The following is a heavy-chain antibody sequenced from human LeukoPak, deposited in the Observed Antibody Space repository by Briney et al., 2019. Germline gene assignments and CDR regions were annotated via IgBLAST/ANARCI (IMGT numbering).Heavy chain of an antibody. V-gene: IGHV4-34*01. CDR3: ARVAPYSGSYL. CDR2: INHSGST. D-gene: IGHD1-26*01. CDR1: GGSFSGYY. J-gene: IGHJ5*02. Sequence: PSETLSLTCAVYGGSFSGYYWSRIRQPPGKGLEWIGEINHSGSTNYNPSLKSRVTISVDTSENQFSLKLSSVTAADTAVYYCARVAPYSGSYLWGQGTLVTVSS.